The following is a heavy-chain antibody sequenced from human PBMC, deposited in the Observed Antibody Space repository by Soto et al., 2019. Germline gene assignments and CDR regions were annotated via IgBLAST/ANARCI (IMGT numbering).Heavy chain of an antibody. CDR2: IDTDGGGT. CDR3: ATVFDV. Sequence: EVQLVESGGGLVQPGGSLRVSCAASGFTFRSHRIHWVRQAPGKGLEWVSRIDTDGGGTSYADSVKGRFTISTDNAENTVYLQMNGQRVEDTAVYYSATVFDVWGQGTLVTVSS. CDR1: GFTFRSHR. V-gene: IGHV3-74*01. J-gene: IGHJ4*02. D-gene: IGHD4-17*01.